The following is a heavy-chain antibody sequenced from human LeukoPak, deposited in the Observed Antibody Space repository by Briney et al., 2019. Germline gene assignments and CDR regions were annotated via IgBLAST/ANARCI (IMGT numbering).Heavy chain of an antibody. Sequence: GGSLRLSCAASGFTFSSYAMSWVRQAPGKGLEWVSAISGSGGSTYYADSVKGRFTISRDNSKNTLYLQMNSLRAEDTAVYYCASCPYSNYADYYYGMDVWGQGTTVTVSS. CDR2: ISGSGGST. CDR1: GFTFSSYA. CDR3: ASCPYSNYADYYYGMDV. V-gene: IGHV3-23*01. D-gene: IGHD4-11*01. J-gene: IGHJ6*02.